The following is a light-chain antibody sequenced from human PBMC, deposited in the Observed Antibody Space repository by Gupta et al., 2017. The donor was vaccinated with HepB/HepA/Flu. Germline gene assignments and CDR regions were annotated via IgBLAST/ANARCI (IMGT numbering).Light chain of an antibody. V-gene: IGKV1-5*03. CDR3: QQDNNTSRT. CDR1: QNIDNW. Sequence: DIQMTQSPSTLSAAVGDRVTITCRASQNIDNWLAWYQHKPGKAPKLLIYKASRVESGVPSRFSGSGYGTDFTLTISSLQPDDFANYYCQQDNNTSRTFGQGTRLEIK. J-gene: IGKJ1*01. CDR2: KAS.